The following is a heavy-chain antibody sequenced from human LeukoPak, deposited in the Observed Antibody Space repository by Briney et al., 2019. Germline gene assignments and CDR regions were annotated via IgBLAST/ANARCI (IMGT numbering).Heavy chain of an antibody. CDR3: ARTSSTVNADDY. CDR1: GYTFTSYG. Sequence: GASVRVSCKASGYTFTSYGISWVRQAPGQGLEWMGWISAYNGNTNYEQKLQGRVTMTTDTSTSTAYMELRSLRSDDTAVYYCARTSSTVNADDYWGQGTLVTVSS. D-gene: IGHD4-17*01. V-gene: IGHV1-18*01. CDR2: ISAYNGNT. J-gene: IGHJ4*02.